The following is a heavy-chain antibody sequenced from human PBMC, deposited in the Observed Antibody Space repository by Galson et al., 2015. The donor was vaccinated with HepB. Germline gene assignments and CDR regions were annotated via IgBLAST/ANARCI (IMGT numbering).Heavy chain of an antibody. CDR2: ISGSTEST. CDR1: GFTFSNYA. Sequence: SLRLSCAASGFTFSNYAMNWVRQGPGKGLEWVSVISGSTESTYYADSVKGRFTISRDNSKNTLYLQMNSLRAEDTAVYYCAKHTMVARMRDAFDIWGQGAMVTISS. V-gene: IGHV3-23*01. J-gene: IGHJ3*02. D-gene: IGHD2-8*01. CDR3: AKHTMVARMRDAFDI.